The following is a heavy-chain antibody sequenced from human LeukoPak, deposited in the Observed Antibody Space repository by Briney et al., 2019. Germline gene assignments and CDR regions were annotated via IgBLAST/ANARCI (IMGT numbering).Heavy chain of an antibody. D-gene: IGHD5-18*01. V-gene: IGHV3-7*01. CDR1: GGPIDRSIYY. Sequence: ETLSLTCTVSGGPIDRSIYYWGWVRQAPGKGLEWVANIKQDGSEKYYVDSVKGRFTISRDNAKNSLYLQMNSLRAEDTAVYYCARGRIQLWLDYWGQGTLVTVSS. CDR3: ARGRIQLWLDY. J-gene: IGHJ4*02. CDR2: IKQDGSEK.